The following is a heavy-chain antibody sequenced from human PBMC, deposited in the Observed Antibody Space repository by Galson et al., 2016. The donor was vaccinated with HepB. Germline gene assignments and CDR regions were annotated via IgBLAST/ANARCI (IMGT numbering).Heavy chain of an antibody. Sequence: TLSLTCSVSGSSISGAGYNWNWIRQHPGKGLEWLGYISYSGTTAYSPSLMGRVSISVVTAQNQFSLNLSSVTAADTALYYCARETPRVATPGSPTYYALDVWGQGTAVTVS. CDR2: ISYSGTT. D-gene: IGHD5-12*01. CDR3: ARETPRVATPGSPTYYALDV. V-gene: IGHV4-31*03. CDR1: GSSISGAGYN. J-gene: IGHJ6*02.